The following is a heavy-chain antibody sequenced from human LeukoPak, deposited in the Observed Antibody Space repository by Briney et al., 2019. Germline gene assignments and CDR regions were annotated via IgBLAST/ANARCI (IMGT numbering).Heavy chain of an antibody. CDR3: ARVGRSSGYYSNGWFDP. Sequence: PSETLSLTCAVYGGSFSGYYWSWIRQPPGKGLEWIGEINHSGSTNYNPSLKSRVTISVDTSKNQFSLKLSSVTAADTAVYYCARVGRSSGYYSNGWFDPWGQGTLVTVSS. D-gene: IGHD3-22*01. J-gene: IGHJ5*02. V-gene: IGHV4-34*01. CDR2: INHSGST. CDR1: GGSFSGYY.